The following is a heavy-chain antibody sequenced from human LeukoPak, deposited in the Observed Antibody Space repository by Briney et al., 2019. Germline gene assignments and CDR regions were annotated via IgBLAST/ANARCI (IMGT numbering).Heavy chain of an antibody. J-gene: IGHJ4*02. V-gene: IGHV3-7*05. CDR3: ARETRGTVGSY. D-gene: IGHD1-26*01. CDR2: LKQDGSEK. Sequence: GGSLRLSCAASLSTLSTYWMTWFRQPPGGGLEWVDSLKQDGSEKYYVDSVKGRFTISRGNAGNSLYLQMNSLRAEDTAVYYCARETRGTVGSYWGQGTLVTVSS. CDR1: LSTLSTYW.